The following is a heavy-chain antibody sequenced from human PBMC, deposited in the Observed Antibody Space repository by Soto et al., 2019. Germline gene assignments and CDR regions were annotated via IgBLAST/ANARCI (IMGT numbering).Heavy chain of an antibody. CDR3: ARDYILSAAAGTVYYYYGMDV. CDR1: GGSISSGGYC. V-gene: IGHV4-31*03. J-gene: IGHJ6*02. Sequence: SETLSLTCTVSGGSISSGGYCWSWIRQHPGKGLEWIGYIYYSGSTYYNTSLKSRVTISVDTSKNQFSLKLSSVTAADTAVYYCARDYILSAAAGTVYYYYGMDVWGQGTTVTVSS. CDR2: IYYSGST. D-gene: IGHD6-13*01.